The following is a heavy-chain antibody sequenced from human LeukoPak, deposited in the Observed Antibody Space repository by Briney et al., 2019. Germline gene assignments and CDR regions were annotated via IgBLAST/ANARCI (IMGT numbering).Heavy chain of an antibody. J-gene: IGHJ4*02. D-gene: IGHD3-22*01. V-gene: IGHV3-30*02. CDR3: ARDPAMRRDSSGYPYFDY. Sequence: QAGGSLRLSCAASGFTFISYGMHWVRQAPGKGLEWVAFIRYDGTNKYYADSVKGRFTISRDNSKNTLYLQMNSLRAEDTAAYYCARDPAMRRDSSGYPYFDYWGQGTLVTVSS. CDR1: GFTFISYG. CDR2: IRYDGTNK.